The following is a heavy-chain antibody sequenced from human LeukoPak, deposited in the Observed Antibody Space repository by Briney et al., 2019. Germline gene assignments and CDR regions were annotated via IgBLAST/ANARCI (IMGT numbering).Heavy chain of an antibody. V-gene: IGHV4-34*01. Sequence: PSETLSLTCAVYGGSFNGYFWSWIRQPPGKGLEWIGEINHSGSPNYNPSLKSRVTISVDTSKNQVSLKLNSVTAADTAVYYCARGVTTQFYYYYGMDVWGQGTTVTVSS. J-gene: IGHJ6*02. D-gene: IGHD1-14*01. CDR3: ARGVTTQFYYYYGMDV. CDR2: INHSGSP. CDR1: GGSFNGYF.